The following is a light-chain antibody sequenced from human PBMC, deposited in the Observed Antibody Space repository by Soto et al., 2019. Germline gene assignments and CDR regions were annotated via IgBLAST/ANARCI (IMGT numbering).Light chain of an antibody. CDR2: GAS. CDR3: QQYNNWPPWT. CDR1: QSVSSN. Sequence: IVMTQSQATLSVSPGERATLSCRASQSVSSNLAWYQHKPGHAPRLLIYGASTRATGIPARFSGSGSGTEFTLTISSLQSEDFAVYYCQQYNNWPPWTFGQGTKVEIK. V-gene: IGKV3-15*01. J-gene: IGKJ1*01.